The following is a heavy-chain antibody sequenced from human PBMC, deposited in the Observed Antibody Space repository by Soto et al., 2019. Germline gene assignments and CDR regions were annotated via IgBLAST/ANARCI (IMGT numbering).Heavy chain of an antibody. D-gene: IGHD2-21*02. J-gene: IGHJ6*02. CDR1: GYTFSNCG. Sequence: GASVKVSCKTSGYTFSNCGITWVRQAPGQPLEWLGWISLYSDGTNYAQKFQGRVSMTRDTSISTAYMELSKLISDDTAVYYCATQFHHCGGDCYRGPYFGMDVWGQGTTVTVSS. CDR3: ATQFHHCGGDCYRGPYFGMDV. V-gene: IGHV1-2*02. CDR2: ISLYSDGT.